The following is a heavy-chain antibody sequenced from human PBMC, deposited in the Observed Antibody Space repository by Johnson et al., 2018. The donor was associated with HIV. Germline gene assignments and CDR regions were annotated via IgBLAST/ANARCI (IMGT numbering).Heavy chain of an antibody. D-gene: IGHD3-22*01. CDR3: SRGFVRITMILVADAFDI. CDR1: GFTVSSNY. Sequence: VQLVESGGGVVQPGRSLRLSCAASGFTVSSNYMSWVRQAPGKGLEWVSVIYSGGSTYYADSVQGRFTIFRDNSKNKLYLQMNSLRAEDTALYYCSRGFVRITMILVADAFDIWGQGTMVTVSS. CDR2: IYSGGST. V-gene: IGHV3-66*01. J-gene: IGHJ3*02.